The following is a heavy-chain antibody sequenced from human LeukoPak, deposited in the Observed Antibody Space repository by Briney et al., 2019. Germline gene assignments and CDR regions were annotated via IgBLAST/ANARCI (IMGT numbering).Heavy chain of an antibody. V-gene: IGHV4-34*01. CDR2: INHSGST. J-gene: IGHJ6*03. D-gene: IGHD5-24*01. Sequence: SETLSLTCAVYGGSFSGYYWSWIRQPPGKGLEWIGEINHSGSTNYNPSLKSRVTISVDTSKNQFSLKLSSVTAADTAVYYCARGRRDGYKGAGYYYYMDVWGKGTTVTISS. CDR3: ARGRRDGYKGAGYYYYMDV. CDR1: GGSFSGYY.